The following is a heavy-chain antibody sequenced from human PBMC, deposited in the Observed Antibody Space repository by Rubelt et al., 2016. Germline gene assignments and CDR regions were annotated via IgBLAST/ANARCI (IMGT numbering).Heavy chain of an antibody. CDR1: GFSLSTSGMC. D-gene: IGHD3-22*01. CDR2: IDWDDDN. V-gene: IGHV2-70*15. CDR3: ARILLPYYYDSSGGMDV. J-gene: IGHJ6*02. Sequence: QVTLRESGPALVKPTQTLTLTCTFSGFSLSTSGMCVSWIRQPPGKALEWLARIDWDDDNYYSTSLKTRLTISKATSKKQVFLTMTNMDPVDTATYYCARILLPYYYDSSGGMDVWGQGTTVTVSS.